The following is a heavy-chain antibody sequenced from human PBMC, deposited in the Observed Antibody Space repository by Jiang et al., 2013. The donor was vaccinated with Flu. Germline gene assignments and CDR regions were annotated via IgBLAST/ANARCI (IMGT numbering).Heavy chain of an antibody. Sequence: VQLLESGGGLIQPGGSLRLSCAASGFTVSSNYMSWVRQAPGKGLEWVSVIYSGGSTYYADSVKGRFTISRDNSKNTLYLQMNSLRAEDTAVYYCARDLYSYGYPGGMDVVGPKGPRSPSPQ. J-gene: IGHJ6*01. D-gene: IGHD5-18*01. CDR1: GFTVSSNY. V-gene: IGHV3-53*01. CDR2: IYSGGST. CDR3: ARDLYSYGYPGGMDV.